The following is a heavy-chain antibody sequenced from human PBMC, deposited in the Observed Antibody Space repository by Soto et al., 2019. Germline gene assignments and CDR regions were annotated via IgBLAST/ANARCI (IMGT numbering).Heavy chain of an antibody. CDR2: IRGDAGET. J-gene: IGHJ4*02. CDR1: GFTFTSYG. V-gene: IGHV3-7*01. D-gene: IGHD3-22*01. CDR3: ASTKVDYYNSSSYYYDY. Sequence: EGSLRLSCTASGFTFTSYGMGWVRQAPGKGLQCVSTIRGDAGETHYADSLKRQFTISRDNAKNSLYLQMNSLRDEDTAVYYRASTKVDYYNSSSYYYDYWGQGTLVTVSS.